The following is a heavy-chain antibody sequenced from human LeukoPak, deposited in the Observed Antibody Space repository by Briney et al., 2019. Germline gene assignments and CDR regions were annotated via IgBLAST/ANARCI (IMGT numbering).Heavy chain of an antibody. CDR3: ARDPGIVGATGGGAFDI. CDR1: GYTFTGYY. Sequence: GASVKVSCKASGYTFTGYYMHWVRQAPGQGLEWMGWINPNSGGTNYAQKFQGRVTMTRDTSISTAYMELSRLRSDDTAVYYCARDPGIVGATGGGAFDIWGQGTMVTVSS. D-gene: IGHD1-26*01. J-gene: IGHJ3*02. CDR2: INPNSGGT. V-gene: IGHV1-2*02.